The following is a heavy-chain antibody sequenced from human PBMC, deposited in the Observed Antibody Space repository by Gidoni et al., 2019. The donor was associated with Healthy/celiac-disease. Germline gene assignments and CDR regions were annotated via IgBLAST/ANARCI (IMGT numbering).Heavy chain of an antibody. CDR2: ISSSSSTI. Sequence: EVQLVESGGGLVQPGGSLRLSCAASGFTFSRYSMNWVRPAPGKGLEWVSYISSSSSTIYYADSVKGRFTISRDNAKNSLYLQMNSLRDEDTAGYYCARSETRFLEWLLSAAHFDYWGQGTLVTVSS. CDR3: ARSETRFLEWLLSAAHFDY. J-gene: IGHJ4*02. V-gene: IGHV3-48*02. D-gene: IGHD3-3*01. CDR1: GFTFSRYS.